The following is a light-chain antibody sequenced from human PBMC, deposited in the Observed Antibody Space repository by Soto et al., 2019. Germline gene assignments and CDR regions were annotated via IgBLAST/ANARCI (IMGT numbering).Light chain of an antibody. CDR3: AAWDDSLSAV. J-gene: IGLJ7*01. CDR2: RNN. Sequence: QSVLTQPPSASGTPGQRVTISCSGSSSNIGSNYVYWYQQLPGTAPKLLIYRNNQRPSGVPDRFSGSKPGTSASLAISGLRSEDKADYYCAAWDDSLSAVFGGGTQLTVL. V-gene: IGLV1-47*01. CDR1: SSNIGSNY.